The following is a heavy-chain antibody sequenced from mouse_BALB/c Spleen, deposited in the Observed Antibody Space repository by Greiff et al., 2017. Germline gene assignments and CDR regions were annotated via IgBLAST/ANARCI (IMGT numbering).Heavy chain of an antibody. V-gene: IGHV14-3*02. CDR1: GFNIKDTY. Sequence: VQLQQSGAELVKPGASVKLSCTASGFNIKDTYMHWVKQRPEQGLEWIGRIDPANGNTKYDPKFQGKATITADTSSNTAYLRLSTLTSEDTAVYSRARSDCYYAMDYWGQGTSVTVSS. D-gene: IGHD2-4*01. CDR3: ARSDCYYAMDY. J-gene: IGHJ4*01. CDR2: IDPANGNT.